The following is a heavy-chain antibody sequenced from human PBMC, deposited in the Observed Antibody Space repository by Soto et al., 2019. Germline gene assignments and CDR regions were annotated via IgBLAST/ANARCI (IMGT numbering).Heavy chain of an antibody. V-gene: IGHV3-23*01. CDR3: AKGAGYSSFTDY. J-gene: IGHJ4*02. CDR2: IXXSXGXT. D-gene: IGHD5-18*01. Sequence: GGSLRLSSAASGFTFSSYAMSWVRQAPGKGLEXVSAIXXSXGXTXYXXXXKGRFTISRDNSKNTLYLQMNSLRAEHTAVYYCAKGAGYSSFTDYWGQGTLVTVSS. CDR1: GFTFSSYA.